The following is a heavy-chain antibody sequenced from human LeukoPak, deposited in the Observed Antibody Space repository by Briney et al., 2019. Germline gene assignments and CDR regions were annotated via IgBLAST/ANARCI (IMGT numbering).Heavy chain of an antibody. J-gene: IGHJ6*03. Sequence: PSETLSLTCAVYGGSFSGFYWSWIRQPPGKGLEWIGEMNHSGRPNYNPSLKSRVTISVDTSKNQFSLKLSSVTAADTAVYYCARLEVTTQIKYYYYMDVWGKGTTVTVSS. CDR2: MNHSGRP. D-gene: IGHD4-11*01. CDR1: GGSFSGFY. CDR3: ARLEVTTQIKYYYYMDV. V-gene: IGHV4-34*01.